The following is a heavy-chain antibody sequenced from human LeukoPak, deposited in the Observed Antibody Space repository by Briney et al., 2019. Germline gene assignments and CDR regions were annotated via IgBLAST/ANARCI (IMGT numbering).Heavy chain of an antibody. CDR3: ARGGGYNPYY. V-gene: IGHV4-61*02. J-gene: IGHJ4*02. D-gene: IGHD5-24*01. CDR2: IYTSGST. CDR1: GCSISSGSYY. Sequence: RPSETLSLTCTVSGCSISSGSYYWNWIRQPAGKGLEWIGRIYTSGSTNYNPSLKSRVTISVDTSKNQFSLKLSSVTAADTAVYYCARGGGYNPYYWGQGTLVTVSS.